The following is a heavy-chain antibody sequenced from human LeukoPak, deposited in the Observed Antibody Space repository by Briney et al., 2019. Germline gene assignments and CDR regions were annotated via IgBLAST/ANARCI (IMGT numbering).Heavy chain of an antibody. CDR3: ARVTHSYDRHFDY. D-gene: IGHD3-22*01. V-gene: IGHV4-59*01. Sequence: SETLSLTCTVSGGSITNYYCNWIRQPPGKGLEWIGYIYYNGNTKYNSSLGVTLSIDTSKSQSSLKLSSVTAADTAVHYCARVTHSYDRHFDYWGLGTLVTVSS. J-gene: IGHJ4*02. CDR1: GGSITNYY. CDR2: IYYNGNT.